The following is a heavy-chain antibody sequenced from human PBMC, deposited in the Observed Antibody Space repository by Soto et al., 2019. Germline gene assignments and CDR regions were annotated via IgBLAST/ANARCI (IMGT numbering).Heavy chain of an antibody. J-gene: IGHJ3*02. Sequence: SETLSLTCTVSGGSISSSSYYWGWIRQPPGKGLEWIGSIYYSGSTYYNPSLKSRVTISVDTSKNQFSLKLSSVTAADTAVYYCASIYYYDSSGYLWGDVDIWGKGTMV. D-gene: IGHD3-22*01. V-gene: IGHV4-39*01. CDR3: ASIYYYDSSGYLWGDVDI. CDR1: GGSISSSSYY. CDR2: IYYSGST.